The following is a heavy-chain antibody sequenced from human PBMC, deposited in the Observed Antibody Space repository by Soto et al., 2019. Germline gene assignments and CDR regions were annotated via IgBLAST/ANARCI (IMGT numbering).Heavy chain of an antibody. CDR3: ARDLTSTLVDRYYSMDV. CDR2: IIPMFGTS. D-gene: IGHD1-26*01. CDR1: GGTFSNYG. Sequence: QVQLVQSGAEVKKPGSSVKVSCKASGGTFSNYGISWVRQAPGQGLEWLGGIIPMFGTSNYAQKFQGRVTLTADASTSTAYRELSSLRAEDTAVYYCARDLTSTLVDRYYSMDVWGQGTTVTVSS. J-gene: IGHJ6*02. V-gene: IGHV1-69*01.